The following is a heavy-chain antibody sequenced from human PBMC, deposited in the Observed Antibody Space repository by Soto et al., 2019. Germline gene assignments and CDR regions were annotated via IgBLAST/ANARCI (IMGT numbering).Heavy chain of an antibody. D-gene: IGHD6-13*01. CDR3: ARRRSRSWHFDY. CDR2: IYWDDDK. V-gene: IGHV2-5*02. J-gene: IGHJ4*02. Sequence: QITLKESGPTLVKPTQTLTLTCTFSGFSLSTSGEGVAWIRQPPGKALEWLILIYWDDDKRYSPSLQTRLTITKDTSKNQVVLTMTNMEPVDTATYYCARRRSRSWHFDYWGQGTLVTVSS. CDR1: GFSLSTSGEG.